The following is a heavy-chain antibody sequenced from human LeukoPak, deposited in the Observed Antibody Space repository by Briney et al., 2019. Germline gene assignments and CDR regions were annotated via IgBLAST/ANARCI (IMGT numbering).Heavy chain of an antibody. CDR2: IIPIFGAA. Sequence: SVKVSFKASGYAFTGYYMHWVRQAPGQGLEWMGGIIPIFGAANYAQKFQGRVTITADESTSTAYMELSSLRSEDTAVYYCASLGYYGSGSYLDYWGQGTLVTVSS. CDR1: GYAFTGYY. D-gene: IGHD3-10*01. J-gene: IGHJ4*02. V-gene: IGHV1-69*13. CDR3: ASLGYYGSGSYLDY.